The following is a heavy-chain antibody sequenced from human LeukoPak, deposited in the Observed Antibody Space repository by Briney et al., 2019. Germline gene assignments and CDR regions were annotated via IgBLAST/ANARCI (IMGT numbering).Heavy chain of an antibody. V-gene: IGHV4-59*12. Sequence: SETLSLTCTVSGGSISSYYWSWIRQPPGKGLEWIGYIYYSGSTNYNPSLKSRVTISVDTSKNQFSLKLSSVTAADTAVYYCASARSGYFGEVWGQGTLVTVSS. CDR2: IYYSGST. CDR3: ASARSGYFGEV. D-gene: IGHD3-3*01. CDR1: GGSISSYY. J-gene: IGHJ4*02.